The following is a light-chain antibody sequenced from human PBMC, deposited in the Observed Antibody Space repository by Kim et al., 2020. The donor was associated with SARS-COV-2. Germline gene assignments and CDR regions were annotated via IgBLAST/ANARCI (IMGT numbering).Light chain of an antibody. V-gene: IGLV8-61*01. CDR1: SGSVSAGHY. CDR3: MLYLGNGISV. Sequence: QTVVTQEPSLSVSPGGTVTLTCGLSSGSVSAGHYPTWSQQTPVHLPRTLIYSTNTRSSGVPDRFSGAILGNKAALTITGAQADDDSHYYCMLYLGNGISVFGGGTQLTVL. CDR2: STN. J-gene: IGLJ3*02.